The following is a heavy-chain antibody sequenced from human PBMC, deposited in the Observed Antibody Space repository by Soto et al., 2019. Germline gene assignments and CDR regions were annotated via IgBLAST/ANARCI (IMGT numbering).Heavy chain of an antibody. CDR1: GYTLTELS. Sequence: ASVKVSCKVSGYTLTELSMHWVRQAPGKGLEWMGGFDPEDGETIYAQKFQGRVTMTEDTSTDTAYMELSSLRSEDTAVYYCATDLGSYDSSGYDYWGQGTLVTVSS. J-gene: IGHJ4*02. CDR2: FDPEDGET. D-gene: IGHD3-22*01. CDR3: ATDLGSYDSSGYDY. V-gene: IGHV1-24*01.